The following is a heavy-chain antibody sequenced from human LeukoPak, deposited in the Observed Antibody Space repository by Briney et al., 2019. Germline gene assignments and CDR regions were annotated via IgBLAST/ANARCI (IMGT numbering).Heavy chain of an antibody. V-gene: IGHV1-2*02. CDR2: INPNSGGT. CDR3: ARDKRFLEWLWDY. Sequence: ASVKVSCKASGYTFTGYYMHWVRQAPGQGLEWMGWINPNSGGTNYAQKFQGRVTVTRDTSISTAYMELSRLRSDDTAVYYCARDKRFLEWLWDYWGQGTLVTVSS. CDR1: GYTFTGYY. D-gene: IGHD3-3*01. J-gene: IGHJ4*02.